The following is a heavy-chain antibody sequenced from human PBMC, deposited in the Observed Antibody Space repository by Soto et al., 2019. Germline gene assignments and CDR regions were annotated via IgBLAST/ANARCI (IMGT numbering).Heavy chain of an antibody. D-gene: IGHD4-17*01. CDR1: GGSISSSSYY. V-gene: IGHV4-39*01. Sequence: QLQLQESGPGLVKPSETLSLTCTVSGGSISSSSYYWGWIRQPPGKGLEWIGSIYYSGSTYYNPSLKSRVPLSVDTSTNQFARKLSSVTAADTAVYYCAIPRPDGDQGYFDYWGQGTLVTVSS. J-gene: IGHJ4*02. CDR3: AIPRPDGDQGYFDY. CDR2: IYYSGST.